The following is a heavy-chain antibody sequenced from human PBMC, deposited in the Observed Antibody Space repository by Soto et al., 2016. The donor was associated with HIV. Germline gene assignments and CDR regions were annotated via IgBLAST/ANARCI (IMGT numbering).Heavy chain of an antibody. CDR3: TTPYYYDSSGYLTVDY. D-gene: IGHD3-22*01. CDR1: GFTFSNAW. Sequence: DVQLVESGGGLVKPGGSLRLSCAASGFTFSNAWMSWVRQAPGKGLEWVGRIKSKSDGGTTDYAAPVKGRFTISRDDSKNTLYVQMNSLKTXDTAVYYCTTPYYYDSSGYLTVDYWGQGTLVTVSS. V-gene: IGHV3-15*01. CDR2: IKSKSDGGTT. J-gene: IGHJ4*02.